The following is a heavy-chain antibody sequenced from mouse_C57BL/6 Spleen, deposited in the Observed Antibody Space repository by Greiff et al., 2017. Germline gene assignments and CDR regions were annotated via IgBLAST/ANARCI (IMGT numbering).Heavy chain of an antibody. CDR2: IDPNSGGT. Sequence: VKLQQPGAELVKPGASVKLSCKASGYTFTSYWMHWVKQRPGRGLEWIGRIDPNSGGTKYNEKLKSKATLTVDKPSSTAYMQLSSLPSEDSAVYYCASPVTTVGYYYAMDYWGQGTSVTVSS. CDR1: GYTFTSYW. J-gene: IGHJ4*01. V-gene: IGHV1-72*01. D-gene: IGHD1-1*01. CDR3: ASPVTTVGYYYAMDY.